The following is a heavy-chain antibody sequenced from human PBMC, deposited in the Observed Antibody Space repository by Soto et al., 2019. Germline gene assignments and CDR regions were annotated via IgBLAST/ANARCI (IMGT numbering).Heavy chain of an antibody. Sequence: QVQLVESGGGVVQPGRSLRLSCAASGFTFTSNPMHWGRQAPGKGLEWVAVVSYDGSNKYYADSVKGRFTISRDNSKNKFSLQINSLRGEDTAAYYCAREPNPAAGAYYYHYGMDVWGQGTTVTVSS. CDR1: GFTFTSNP. J-gene: IGHJ6*02. V-gene: IGHV3-30-3*01. CDR3: AREPNPAAGAYYYHYGMDV. D-gene: IGHD6-13*01. CDR2: VSYDGSNK.